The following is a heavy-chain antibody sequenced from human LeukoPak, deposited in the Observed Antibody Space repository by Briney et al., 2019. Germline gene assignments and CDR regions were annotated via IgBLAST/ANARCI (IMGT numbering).Heavy chain of an antibody. CDR1: GGSVSSGSHY. J-gene: IGHJ5*02. V-gene: IGHV4-61*01. D-gene: IGHD3-22*01. CDR2: VYYSGST. CDR3: ARGRRGSYYDSTSRFDP. Sequence: PSETLSLTCPVSGGSVSSGSHYWSWIRQTPGKGLEWIGHVYYSGSTSYNPSLKGRVTISVDTSKNQFSLKLSSVTAADTAVYYCARGRRGSYYDSTSRFDPWGQGTLVTVSS.